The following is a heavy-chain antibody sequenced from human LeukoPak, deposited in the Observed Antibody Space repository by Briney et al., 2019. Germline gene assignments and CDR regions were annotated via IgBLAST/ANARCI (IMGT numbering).Heavy chain of an antibody. V-gene: IGHV3-7*01. CDR3: ATYDNWVGGDV. CDR2: IKKDGSEE. J-gene: IGHJ6*02. D-gene: IGHD1-1*01. Sequence: GGSLRLSCAASEFTFSDYWMSWVRQAPGKGPEWVANIKKDGSEEHYVDSVEGRFTVSRDNAKNSLFLQMNSLRAEDTAVYYCATYDNWVGGDVRGQGTSVSVSS. CDR1: EFTFSDYW.